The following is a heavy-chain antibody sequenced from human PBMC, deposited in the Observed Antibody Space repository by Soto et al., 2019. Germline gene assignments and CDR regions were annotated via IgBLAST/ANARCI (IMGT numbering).Heavy chain of an antibody. CDR2: GHYSGTT. V-gene: IGHV4-59*01. CDR3: ARTRGSGWYGDNWFDP. D-gene: IGHD6-19*01. J-gene: IGHJ5*02. CDR1: GGSINSYH. Sequence: NPSETLSLTCTVSGGSINSYHWSWIRQPPGKGLEWIGYGHYSGTTYYNPSLKSRVTMSVDMSKNQFSLKLSSVTAADTAVYYCARTRGSGWYGDNWFDPWGQGTLVTVSS.